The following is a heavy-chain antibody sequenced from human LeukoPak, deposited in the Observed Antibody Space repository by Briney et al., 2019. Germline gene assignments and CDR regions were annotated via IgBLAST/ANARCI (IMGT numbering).Heavy chain of an antibody. V-gene: IGHV3-74*01. CDR2: INSDGSST. CDR1: GFTFSSYW. J-gene: IGHJ4*02. CDR3: ARGSPGQYCSSTSCYVY. Sequence: GGSLRLSCAASGFTFSSYWMHWVRHAPGKGLVWVSRINSDGSSTRYADSVKGRFTISRDNAKNTLYLQMNSLRAEDTAVYYCARGSPGQYCSSTSCYVYWGQGTLVTVSS. D-gene: IGHD2-2*01.